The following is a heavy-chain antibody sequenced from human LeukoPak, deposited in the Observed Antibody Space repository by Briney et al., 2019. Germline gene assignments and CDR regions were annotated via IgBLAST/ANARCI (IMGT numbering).Heavy chain of an antibody. CDR1: GFTFSSYG. CDR3: AKAGDFWSGYTTHPNSWTKDAAFDI. J-gene: IGHJ3*02. CDR2: IRYDGSNK. V-gene: IGHV3-30*02. D-gene: IGHD3-3*01. Sequence: PGGPLRLSCAASGFTFSSYGMHWVRQAPGKGLEWVAFIRYDGSNKYYADSVKGRFTISRDNSKNTLYLQMNSLRAEDTAVYYCAKAGDFWSGYTTHPNSWTKDAAFDIWGQGTMVTVSS.